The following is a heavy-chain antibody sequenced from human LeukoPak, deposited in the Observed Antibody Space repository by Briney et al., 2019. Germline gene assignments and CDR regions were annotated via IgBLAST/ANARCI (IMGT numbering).Heavy chain of an antibody. CDR2: IYYSGGT. J-gene: IGHJ4*02. Sequence: SETLSLTCTVSGGSISSYYWSWIRQPPGKGLEWIGYIYYSGGTNYNPSFKSRVTISIDTSKNQFSLKLSSVTAADTAVYYCAREASSGWHIDYWGQGTLVTVSS. CDR3: AREASSGWHIDY. CDR1: GGSISSYY. D-gene: IGHD6-19*01. V-gene: IGHV4-59*01.